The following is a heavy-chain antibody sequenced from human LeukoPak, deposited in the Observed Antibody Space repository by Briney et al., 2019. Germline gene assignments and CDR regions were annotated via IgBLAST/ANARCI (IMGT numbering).Heavy chain of an antibody. D-gene: IGHD3/OR15-3a*01. J-gene: IGHJ4*02. CDR3: ARSRTSDY. CDR2: ISYDGSNK. Sequence: PGGSLRLSCTVSGFTVSSNSMSWVRQAPGKGLEWVAVISYDGSNKYYADSVKGRFTISRDNSKNTLYLQMNSLRAEDTAVYYCARSRTSDYWGQGTLVTVSS. V-gene: IGHV3-30*03. CDR1: GFTVSSNS.